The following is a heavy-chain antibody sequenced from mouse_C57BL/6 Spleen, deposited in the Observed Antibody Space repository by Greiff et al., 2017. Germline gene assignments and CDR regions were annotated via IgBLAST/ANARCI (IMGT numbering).Heavy chain of an antibody. CDR3: AKGRGGNYGDYDV. V-gene: IGHV1-59*01. CDR2: IDPTDSYT. Sequence: QVQLQQPGAELVRPGTSVKLSCKASGYTFTSYWMHWVKQRPGQGLEWIGEIDPTDSYTNYNQKFKGKATLTAYTSSSTAYMQLSSLTSEDSAVYDCAKGRGGNYGDYDVWGTGTTVTVSS. J-gene: IGHJ1*03. CDR1: GYTFTSYW. D-gene: IGHD1-2*01.